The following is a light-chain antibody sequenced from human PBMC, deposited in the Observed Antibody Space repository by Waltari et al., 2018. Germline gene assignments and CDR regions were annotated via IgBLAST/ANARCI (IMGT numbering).Light chain of an antibody. CDR3: QTGGHGTWV. CDR2: VNSDGSH. V-gene: IGLV4-69*01. CDR1: SGHSSTV. Sequence: QLVLTQSPSASASLGASVKLTCTLSSGHSSTVIAWHRQQPEKGPRYLMKVNSDGSHSKGDDIPDRFSGSGSGAERYLTISSLQSEDEADYYCQTGGHGTWVFGGGTKLTVL. J-gene: IGLJ3*02.